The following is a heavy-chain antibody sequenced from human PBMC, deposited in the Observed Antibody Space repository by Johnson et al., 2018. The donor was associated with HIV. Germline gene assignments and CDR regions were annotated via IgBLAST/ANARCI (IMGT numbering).Heavy chain of an antibody. CDR3: ARAIAAAGSSLEDDA. CDR1: GFTFSSYW. CDR2: IKQDGSEK. D-gene: IGHD6-13*01. Sequence: VQLVESGGGLVQPGGSLRLSCAASGFTFSSYWMSWVRQAPGKGLEWVANIKQDGSEKYYVDSVKGRFTISRDNAKNSLYLQMNSLRAEDTALYYCARAIAAAGSSLEDDAWGQGTMVTVSS. V-gene: IGHV3-7*05. J-gene: IGHJ3*01.